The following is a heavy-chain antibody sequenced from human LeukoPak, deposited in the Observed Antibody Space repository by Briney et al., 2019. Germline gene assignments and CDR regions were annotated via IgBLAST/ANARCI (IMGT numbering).Heavy chain of an antibody. CDR3: ARDPGGIGVRGVTWPYYYYYMDV. D-gene: IGHD3-10*01. CDR1: GYTFTSYG. Sequence: VASVKVSCKASGYTFTSYGISWVRQAPGQGLEWMGWISAYNGNTNYAQKLQGRVTITTDTSTSTAYIELRSLRSDDTAVYYCARDPGGIGVRGVTWPYYYYYMDVWGKGTTVTVSS. CDR2: ISAYNGNT. V-gene: IGHV1-18*01. J-gene: IGHJ6*03.